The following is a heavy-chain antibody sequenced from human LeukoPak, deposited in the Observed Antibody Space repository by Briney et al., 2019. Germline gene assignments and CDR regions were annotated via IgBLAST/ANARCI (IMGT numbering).Heavy chain of an antibody. V-gene: IGHV4-61*02. J-gene: IGHJ4*02. CDR2: IYSSGST. D-gene: IGHD6-19*01. CDR3: ARVKSGWYYFDY. Sequence: SQTLSLTCTVSGGSISSSSYYWSWIRQPAGKGLEWIGRIYSSGSTDYNPSLKSRVAISADTSKNQFSLNLSSVTAADTAIYYCARVKSGWYYFDYWGQGTLVTVSS. CDR1: GGSISSSSYY.